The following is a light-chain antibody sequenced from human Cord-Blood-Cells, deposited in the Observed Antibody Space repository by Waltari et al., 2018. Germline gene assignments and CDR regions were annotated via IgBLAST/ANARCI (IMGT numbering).Light chain of an antibody. V-gene: IGKV1-39*01. Sequence: DIQMTQSPSSLSASVGDRVTITCRASQSMSSYLNWYQQKPGKAPKLLIYAASSLQSGVPSRFSGSGSGTDVTLTISSLQPEDFATYYCQQSDSTPLSFGGGTKVEIK. J-gene: IGKJ4*01. CDR3: QQSDSTPLS. CDR1: QSMSSY. CDR2: AAS.